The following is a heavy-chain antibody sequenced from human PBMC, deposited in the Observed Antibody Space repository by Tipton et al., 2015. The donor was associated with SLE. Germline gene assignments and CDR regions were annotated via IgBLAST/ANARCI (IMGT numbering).Heavy chain of an antibody. V-gene: IGHV4-31*03. D-gene: IGHD5-12*01. CDR3: ARDAKCPITSAEYFDL. CDR2: IYYSGST. J-gene: IGHJ2*01. Sequence: LSLTCTVSGGSISSGGYYWSWIRQHPGKGLEWIGYIYYSGSTYYNPSLKSRVTISVDTSKNQFSLKLSSVTAADTAVYYCARDAKCPITSAEYFDLWGRGTQVTVSS. CDR1: GGSISSGGYY.